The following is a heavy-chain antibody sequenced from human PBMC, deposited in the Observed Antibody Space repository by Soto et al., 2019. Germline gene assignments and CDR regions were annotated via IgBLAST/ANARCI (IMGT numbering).Heavy chain of an antibody. CDR3: ARGSGVLWPYYYYYGIDV. D-gene: IGHD3-10*01. J-gene: IGHJ6*02. CDR2: INHSGST. Sequence: PSETLSLTCAVYGGSFSGYYWSWIRQPPGKGLEWIGEINHSGSTNYNPSLKSRVTISVDTSKNQFSLKLSSVTAADTAVYYCARGSGVLWPYYYYYGIDVWGQGTTVTVSS. V-gene: IGHV4-34*01. CDR1: GGSFSGYY.